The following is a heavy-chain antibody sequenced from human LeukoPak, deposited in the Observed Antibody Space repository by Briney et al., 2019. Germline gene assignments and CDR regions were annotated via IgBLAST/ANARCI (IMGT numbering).Heavy chain of an antibody. CDR1: GFTFSSYW. D-gene: IGHD3-22*01. J-gene: IGHJ4*02. V-gene: IGHV3-74*03. CDR2: IKSAGSSI. Sequence: PGGSLRLSCAASGFTFSSYWMHWVRQAPGKGLVWVSRIKSAGSSIMYADSVKGRFTISRDNAKNTLYLQMNSLRAEDTAVYYCTRMFYYGSSGYYPDHWGQAT. CDR3: TRMFYYGSSGYYPDH.